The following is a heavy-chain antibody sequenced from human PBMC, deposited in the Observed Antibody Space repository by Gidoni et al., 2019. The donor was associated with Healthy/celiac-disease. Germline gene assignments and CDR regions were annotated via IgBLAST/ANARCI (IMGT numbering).Heavy chain of an antibody. J-gene: IGHJ4*02. D-gene: IGHD3-16*01. Sequence: QVQLQDSGPGLVKPSETLSLTCTVSGGSISSYYWSWIRQPPGKGLEWIGYIYYSGSTNYNPSLKSRVNISVDTSKNQFSLKLSSVTAADTAVYDCARLLTASRDYWGQGTLVTVSS. CDR3: ARLLTASRDY. CDR1: GGSISSYY. V-gene: IGHV4-59*01. CDR2: IYYSGST.